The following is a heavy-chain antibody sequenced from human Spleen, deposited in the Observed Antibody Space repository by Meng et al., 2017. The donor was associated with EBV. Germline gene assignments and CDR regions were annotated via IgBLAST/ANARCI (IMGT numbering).Heavy chain of an antibody. CDR1: VLSINSGGHY. J-gene: IGHJ4*02. CDR3: ARTDIHCSGTSCFFDF. Sequence: HLPSAVSGLVKPPHPLSLTRTFSVLSINSGGHYWGWTRQSPGKGLAWIGYIYSSGSTYYNPSLEGRITISVDTSKNHFSLELNSLTAADTAVYYCARTDIHCSGTSCFFDFWGQGTLVTVSS. V-gene: IGHV4-30-4*01. D-gene: IGHD2-2*01. CDR2: IYSSGST.